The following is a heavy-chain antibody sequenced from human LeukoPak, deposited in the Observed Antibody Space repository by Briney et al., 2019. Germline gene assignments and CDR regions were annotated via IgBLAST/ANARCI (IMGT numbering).Heavy chain of an antibody. CDR2: ISYDGRKK. V-gene: IGHV3-30*18. D-gene: IGHD5-18*01. Sequence: GMSLRLSCAVTGFIFSNHGKHWVRQAPGKGLEGLSVISYDGRKKYYADSVKGRFTISRDNYKDALYLQMNSLRAEGTALYYCAKGNANAMDCFYYCGQGTLVTVSS. CDR3: AKGNANAMDCFYY. CDR1: GFIFSNHG. J-gene: IGHJ4*02.